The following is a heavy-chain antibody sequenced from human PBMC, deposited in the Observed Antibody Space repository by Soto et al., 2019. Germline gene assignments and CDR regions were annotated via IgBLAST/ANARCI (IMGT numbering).Heavy chain of an antibody. CDR2: MSYTTTA. V-gene: IGHV4-39*01. J-gene: IGHJ5*02. CDR3: VRHGRDGVTIYGVAAYSFVT. CDR1: GGSTRSNVYY. Sequence: SETLSLTCTVSGGSTRSNVYYWGWVRQPPGKGLEWIGSMSYTTTAYYNPSLRSRVLISVDTSKNQFSLRLSSVTAADTAVYYCVRHGRDGVTIYGVAAYSFVTWGQGTLVTVSS. D-gene: IGHD3-3*01.